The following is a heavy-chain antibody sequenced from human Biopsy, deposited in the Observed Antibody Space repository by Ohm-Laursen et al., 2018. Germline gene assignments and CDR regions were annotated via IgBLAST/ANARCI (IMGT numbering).Heavy chain of an antibody. CDR3: ATAIDRRFDY. J-gene: IGHJ4*02. D-gene: IGHD3-22*01. CDR2: ISSSSSTI. Sequence: SLRLSCSASGFTFSDYYMSWIRQAPGKGLEFISYISSSSSTISYADSVKGRFTISRDNAKKSLYLQLSSLRAEDTAVYYCATAIDRRFDYWGLGTLVTVSS. CDR1: GFTFSDYY. V-gene: IGHV3-11*01.